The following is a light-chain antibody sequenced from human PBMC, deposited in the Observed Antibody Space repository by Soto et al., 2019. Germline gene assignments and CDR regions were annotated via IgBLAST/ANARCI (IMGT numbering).Light chain of an antibody. CDR3: AAWDGSLNGHVV. CDR2: SNN. Sequence: QSVLTQPPSASGTPGQRVTISCYGSSSNIGSNTVNWYQQLPGTAPKLLIYSNNQRPSGVPDRFSGSKSGTSASLAISGLQSEDEADYYCAAWDGSLNGHVVFGGGTKLTVL. CDR1: SSNIGSNT. J-gene: IGLJ2*01. V-gene: IGLV1-44*01.